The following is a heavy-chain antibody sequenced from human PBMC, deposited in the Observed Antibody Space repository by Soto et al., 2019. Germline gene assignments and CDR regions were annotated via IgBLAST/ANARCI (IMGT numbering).Heavy chain of an antibody. CDR3: ARGDWNYYYGFDV. Sequence: SLRLSCAASXFTFDKYYMTWVRQAPGKGPEWVANIKPDGSEQYYVDSVKGRFTISRDNANNSLYLQMNSLRAEDTAVYFCARGDWNYYYGFDVWGQGTTVTVSS. D-gene: IGHD1-1*01. J-gene: IGHJ6*02. CDR1: XFTFDKYY. V-gene: IGHV3-7*01. CDR2: IKPDGSEQ.